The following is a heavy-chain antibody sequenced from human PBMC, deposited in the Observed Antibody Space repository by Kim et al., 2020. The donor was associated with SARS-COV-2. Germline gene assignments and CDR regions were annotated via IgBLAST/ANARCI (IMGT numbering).Heavy chain of an antibody. CDR1: GFTFSSYA. CDR2: ISGSGGST. Sequence: GGSLRLSCAASGFTFSSYAMSWVRQAPGKGLEWVSAISGSGGSTYYADSVKGRFTISRDNSKNTLYLQMNSLRAEDTAVYYCAKDLFSMGISHSGTYGSGSFAPWGQGTLVTVSS. J-gene: IGHJ5*02. V-gene: IGHV3-23*01. D-gene: IGHD3-10*01. CDR3: AKDLFSMGISHSGTYGSGSFAP.